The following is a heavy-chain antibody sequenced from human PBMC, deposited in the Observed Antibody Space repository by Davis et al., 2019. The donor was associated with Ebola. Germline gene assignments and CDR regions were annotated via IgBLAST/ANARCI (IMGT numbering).Heavy chain of an antibody. CDR2: ISGAAIST. D-gene: IGHD3-22*01. CDR3: ARDLGDSSGYYYHTLDY. V-gene: IGHV3-23*01. Sequence: GESLKISCAAAGFTFNTYAMSWVRQAPGKGLEWVSGISGAAISTFYADSVKGRFTISRDNSKNTLYLQMNSLRAEDTAVYYCARDLGDSSGYYYHTLDYWGQGTLVTVSS. J-gene: IGHJ4*02. CDR1: GFTFNTYA.